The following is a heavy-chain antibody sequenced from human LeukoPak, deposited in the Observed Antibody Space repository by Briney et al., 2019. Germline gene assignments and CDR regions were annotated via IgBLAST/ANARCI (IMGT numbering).Heavy chain of an antibody. CDR2: ISWNSGSI. CDR1: GFTFDDYA. Sequence: GGSLRLSCAASGFTFDDYAMHWVRQAPGKGLEWVSGISWNSGSIGYADSVKGRLTIFRDNAKNSLYLQMNSLRAEDTALYYCAKDRSSGWFDAFDIWGQGTMATVSS. V-gene: IGHV3-9*01. D-gene: IGHD6-19*01. J-gene: IGHJ3*02. CDR3: AKDRSSGWFDAFDI.